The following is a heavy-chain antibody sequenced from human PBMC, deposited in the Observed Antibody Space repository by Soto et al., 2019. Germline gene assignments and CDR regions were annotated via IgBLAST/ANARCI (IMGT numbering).Heavy chain of an antibody. CDR2: IYYSGST. J-gene: IGHJ3*02. D-gene: IGHD2-15*01. V-gene: IGHV4-59*01. Sequence: QVQLQESGPGLVKPSETLSLTCTVSGGSISSYYWSWIRQPPGKGLEWIGYIYYSGSTNYNPSLKSRVTISVDTSKNQFSLKLSSVTAADTAVYYCARVLGGSGGRRSAYAFDIWGQGTMVTVSS. CDR1: GGSISSYY. CDR3: ARVLGGSGGRRSAYAFDI.